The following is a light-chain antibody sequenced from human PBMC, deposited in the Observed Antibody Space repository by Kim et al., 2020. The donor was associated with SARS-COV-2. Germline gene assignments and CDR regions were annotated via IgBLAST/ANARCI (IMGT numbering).Light chain of an antibody. J-gene: IGKJ1*01. V-gene: IGKV3-20*01. CDR1: QSVSSSY. CDR3: QKYGSPWT. Sequence: LSLGERATPSCRASQSVSSSYLAWYQQKPGQAPRLLIYGASSRATGIPDMFSGSGSGTDFTFTISRLEPEDFAVYYCQKYGSPWTFCQGTKVDIK. CDR2: GAS.